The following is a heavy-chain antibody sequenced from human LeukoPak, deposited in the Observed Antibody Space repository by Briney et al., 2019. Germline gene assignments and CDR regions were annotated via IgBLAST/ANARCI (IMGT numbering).Heavy chain of an antibody. J-gene: IGHJ4*02. CDR1: GFTFSSYS. CDR2: ISSSSSYI. V-gene: IGHV3-21*01. D-gene: IGHD5-18*01. CDR3: ANGYSYAPVD. Sequence: GGSLRLSCAASGFTFSSYSMNWVRQAPGKGLEWVSSISSSSSYIYYADSVKGRFTISRDNSKNTLYLQMNSLRAEDTAVYYCANGYSYAPVDWGQGTLVTVSS.